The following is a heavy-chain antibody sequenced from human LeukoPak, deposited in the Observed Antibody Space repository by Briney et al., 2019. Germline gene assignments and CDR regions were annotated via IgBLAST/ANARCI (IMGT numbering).Heavy chain of an antibody. CDR3: AHSGYGSGSYSYYGMDV. V-gene: IGHV3-23*01. CDR1: GFTFSSYA. CDR2: ISGSGGST. Sequence: GGSLRLSCAGSGFTFSSYAMSWVRQAPGKGLEWVSAISGSGGSTYYADSVKGRFTISRDNSKNTLYLQMNSLRAEDTAVYYCAHSGYGSGSYSYYGMDVWGQGTTVTVSS. D-gene: IGHD3-10*01. J-gene: IGHJ6*02.